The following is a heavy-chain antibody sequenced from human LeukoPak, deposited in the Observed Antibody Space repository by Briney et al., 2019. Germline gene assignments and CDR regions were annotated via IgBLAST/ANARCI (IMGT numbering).Heavy chain of an antibody. V-gene: IGHV1-8*01. J-gene: IGHJ5*02. Sequence: ASVKVSCKASGYTFNNHEIYWVRQAAGQGLEWMGWMSPNTGDTGYAQRFQGRVIMTRNPSISTAYVELRSLTSEDTAVYYCARDNSVGDTAWWFDPWGQGTLVTVSS. CDR2: MSPNTGDT. D-gene: IGHD1-26*01. CDR1: GYTFNNHE. CDR3: ARDNSVGDTAWWFDP.